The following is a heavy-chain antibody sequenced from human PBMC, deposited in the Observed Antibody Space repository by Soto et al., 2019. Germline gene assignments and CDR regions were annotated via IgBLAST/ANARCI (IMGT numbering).Heavy chain of an antibody. CDR2: ISGSGGST. Sequence: PGGSLRLSCAASGFTFSSYAMSWVRQAPGKGLEWVSAISGSGGSTYYADSVKGRFTISRDNSKNTLYLQMNSLRAEDTAVYYCAKDKAKWELPDSINYWGQGTLVTVSS. J-gene: IGHJ4*02. CDR3: AKDKAKWELPDSINY. D-gene: IGHD1-26*01. CDR1: GFTFSSYA. V-gene: IGHV3-23*01.